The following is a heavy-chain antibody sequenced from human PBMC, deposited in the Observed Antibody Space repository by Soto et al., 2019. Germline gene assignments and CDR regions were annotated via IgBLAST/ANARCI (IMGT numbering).Heavy chain of an antibody. D-gene: IGHD2-21*01. CDR3: ARERIGNDYYYGMDV. J-gene: IGHJ6*02. CDR2: VFYSGAT. Sequence: SETLSLTCNVSGASLTKSYWSWIRQPPGKGLEWIGNVFYSGATRYNPSLKSRVSMSVDTSKSHFSLRLTFVTAADTAVYYCARERIGNDYYYGMDVWGQGTTVTVSS. CDR1: GASLTKSY. V-gene: IGHV4-59*01.